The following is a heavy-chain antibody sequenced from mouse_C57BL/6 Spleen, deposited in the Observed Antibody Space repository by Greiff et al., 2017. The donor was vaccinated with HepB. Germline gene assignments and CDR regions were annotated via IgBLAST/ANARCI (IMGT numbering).Heavy chain of an antibody. CDR2: INPGSGGT. J-gene: IGHJ3*01. CDR1: GYAFTNYL. V-gene: IGHV1-54*01. Sequence: VQLQQSGAELVRPGTSVKVSCKASGYAFTNYLIEWVKQRPGQGLEWIGVINPGSGGTNYNEKFKGKATLTADKSSSTAYMQLSSLTSEDSAVYFCAGDVGFAYWGQGTLVTVSA. D-gene: IGHD3-3*01. CDR3: AGDVGFAY.